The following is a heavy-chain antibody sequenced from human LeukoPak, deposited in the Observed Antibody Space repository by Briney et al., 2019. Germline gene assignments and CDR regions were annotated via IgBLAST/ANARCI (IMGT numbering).Heavy chain of an antibody. CDR2: IYYSGST. CDR3: ARLGDSSSSWAYFDY. D-gene: IGHD6-13*01. J-gene: IGHJ4*02. V-gene: IGHV4-39*01. CDR1: GGSISSSSYY. Sequence: PSETVCLTCTVSGGSISSSSYYWGWIRQPPGKGLEWIGSIYYSGSTYYNPSLKSRVTISVDTSKNQFSLKLSSVTAADTAVYYCARLGDSSSSWAYFDYWGQGTLVTVSS.